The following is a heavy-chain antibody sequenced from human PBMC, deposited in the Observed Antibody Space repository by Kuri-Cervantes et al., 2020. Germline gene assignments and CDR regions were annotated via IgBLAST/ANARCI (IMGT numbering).Heavy chain of an antibody. J-gene: IGHJ4*02. D-gene: IGHD3-22*01. CDR2: ISSDATTI. Sequence: GESLKISCAASGFRLSDYSMNWVRRAPGKGLEWVSYISSDATTIYYADSVKGRFTISRDNSKNSLYLQMNSLRAEDTAVYYCARDYYSKYYDSSGPSHYWGQGTLVTVSS. V-gene: IGHV3-48*04. CDR3: ARDYYSKYYDSSGPSHY. CDR1: GFRLSDYS.